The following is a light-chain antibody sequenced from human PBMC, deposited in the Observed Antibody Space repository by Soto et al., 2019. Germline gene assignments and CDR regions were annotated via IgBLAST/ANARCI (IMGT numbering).Light chain of an antibody. Sequence: DIQMTQSPSSLSASVGDRVTITCRASQSIRNDLGWYQQKSGKAPKRLIYAASTLQPGVPSRFSGSGSGRECTLTISSLQPEDFATYYCLHQNSYLALSFGGGTKVE. J-gene: IGKJ4*01. CDR3: LHQNSYLALS. CDR2: AAS. V-gene: IGKV1-17*01. CDR1: QSIRND.